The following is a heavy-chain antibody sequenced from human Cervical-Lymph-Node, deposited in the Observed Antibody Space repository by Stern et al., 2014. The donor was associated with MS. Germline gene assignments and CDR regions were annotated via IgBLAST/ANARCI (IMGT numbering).Heavy chain of an antibody. V-gene: IGHV2-70*01. Sequence: QVTLRESGPALVKPTQTLTLTCTFSGFSLSTSGMCVSWIRQPPGKALEWLALIDWDDDKYYSTSLKTRLTISKDTSKNQVVLTMTNMDPVDTATYYCARIPVFAEIARPLTYYYYYGMDVWGQGTTVTVSS. J-gene: IGHJ6*02. CDR2: IDWDDDK. CDR1: GFSLSTSGMC. CDR3: ARIPVFAEIARPLTYYYYYGMDV. D-gene: IGHD2-21*01.